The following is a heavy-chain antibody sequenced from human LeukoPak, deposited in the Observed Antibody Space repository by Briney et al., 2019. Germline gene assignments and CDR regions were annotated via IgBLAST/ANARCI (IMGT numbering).Heavy chain of an antibody. V-gene: IGHV3-66*01. D-gene: IGHD6-19*01. CDR2: IYSGGST. CDR1: GFTFSSNY. CDR3: ARVRGSAWYFDY. J-gene: IGHJ4*02. Sequence: GGSLRLSCAASGFTFSSNYMSWVRQAPGKGLEWVSVIYSGGSTYYADSVKGRFTISRDNSKNTLYLQMNSLRAEDTAVYYCARVRGSAWYFDYWGQGTLVTVSS.